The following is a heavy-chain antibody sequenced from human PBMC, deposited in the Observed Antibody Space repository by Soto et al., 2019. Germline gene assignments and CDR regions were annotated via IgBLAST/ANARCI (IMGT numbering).Heavy chain of an antibody. J-gene: IGHJ5*02. CDR3: ARDGKYYDFWSGYYTLGNWFDP. Sequence: QVQLVESGGGVVQPGRSLRLSCAASGFTFSSYGMHWVRQAPGKGLEWVAVIWYDGSNKYYADSVKGRFTISRDNSKNKLYLQMNSLRAEDKAVYYCARDGKYYDFWSGYYTLGNWFDPWGQGTLVTVSS. CDR2: IWYDGSNK. CDR1: GFTFSSYG. V-gene: IGHV3-33*01. D-gene: IGHD3-3*01.